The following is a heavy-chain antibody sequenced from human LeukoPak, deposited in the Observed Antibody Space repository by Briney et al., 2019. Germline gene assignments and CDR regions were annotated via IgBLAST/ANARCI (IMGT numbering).Heavy chain of an antibody. CDR1: GFTFSSYE. V-gene: IGHV3-48*03. J-gene: IGHJ4*02. CDR3: ARDDYEDGYFDS. Sequence: GGSLRLSCAASGFTFSSYEMNWVRQAPGKGLEWVSYISSSGSTIYYADSVKGRFTVSRDNAKNSLYLQMNSLRAKDTAVYYCARDDYEDGYFDSWGQGTLVTVST. D-gene: IGHD4-17*01. CDR2: ISSSGSTI.